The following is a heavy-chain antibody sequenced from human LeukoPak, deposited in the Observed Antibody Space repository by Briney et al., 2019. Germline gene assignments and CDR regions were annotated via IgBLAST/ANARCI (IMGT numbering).Heavy chain of an antibody. CDR3: AKARSYCGGDCSLYAFDI. Sequence: GGSLRLSCAASGFTFSSYAMSWVRQAPGKGLEWVAFIRYDGGNKYYADSVKGRFTISRDNSKNTLYLQMNSLRAEDTAVYYCAKARSYCGGDCSLYAFDIWGQGTMVTVSS. J-gene: IGHJ3*02. CDR1: GFTFSSYA. CDR2: IRYDGGNK. V-gene: IGHV3-30*02. D-gene: IGHD2-21*01.